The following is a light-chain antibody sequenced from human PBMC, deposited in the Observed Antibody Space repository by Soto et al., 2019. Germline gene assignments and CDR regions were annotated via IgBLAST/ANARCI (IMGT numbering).Light chain of an antibody. CDR1: EHINNW. Sequence: DIQMTQSPSTLSASVGDRVTITCRASEHINNWLAWYQQKPGKGPKVLIYKASNLEEGVSTRFSGSGSGTEFTLTISSLQPDDFATYDCHHYNGYWTFGLGTKVEV. J-gene: IGKJ1*01. CDR3: HHYNGYWT. V-gene: IGKV1-5*03. CDR2: KAS.